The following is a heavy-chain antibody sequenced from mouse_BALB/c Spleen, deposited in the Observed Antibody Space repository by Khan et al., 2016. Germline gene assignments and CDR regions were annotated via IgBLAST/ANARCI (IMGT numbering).Heavy chain of an antibody. Sequence: EVELVESGGGLVQPGGSLKLSCATSGFTFSDYYMYWVRQTPEKRLEWVAYISNGGDNTYYPDTVKGRFTISRDNAKNILYLHMSRLKSEDTAMXYCAIHLRHYGSPWYFDVWGAGTTVTVSS. V-gene: IGHV5-12*02. D-gene: IGHD1-1*01. CDR2: ISNGGDNT. CDR1: GFTFSDYY. J-gene: IGHJ1*01. CDR3: AIHLRHYGSPWYFDV.